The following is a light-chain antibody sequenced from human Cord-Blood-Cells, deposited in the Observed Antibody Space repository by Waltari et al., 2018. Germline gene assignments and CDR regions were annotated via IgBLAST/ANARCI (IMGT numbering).Light chain of an antibody. CDR1: SSDVGSYNL. V-gene: IGLV2-23*01. CDR2: EGS. J-gene: IGLJ3*02. Sequence: QSALTQPASVSGSPGQSITISCTGTSSDVGSYNLASWYQQHPGKAPKLMIYEGSKRPSGVSNRFSVSKSGNTASLTISGLQAEDEADYYCCSYAGSSTLVFGGGTKLTVL. CDR3: CSYAGSSTLV.